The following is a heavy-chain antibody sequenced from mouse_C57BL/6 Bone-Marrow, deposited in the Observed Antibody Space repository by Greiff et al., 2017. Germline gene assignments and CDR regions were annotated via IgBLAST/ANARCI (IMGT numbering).Heavy chain of an antibody. D-gene: IGHD2-1*01. CDR3: ARWAYGNYVSWFAY. CDR2: INPSSGYT. V-gene: IGHV1-4*01. Sequence: VQLQQSGAELARPGASVKMSCKASGYTFTSYTMHWVKQRPGQGLEWIGYINPSSGYTKYNQKFKDKATLTADKSSSTAYMQLSSLTSEDSAVNYCARWAYGNYVSWFAYWGQGTLVTVSA. J-gene: IGHJ3*01. CDR1: GYTFTSYT.